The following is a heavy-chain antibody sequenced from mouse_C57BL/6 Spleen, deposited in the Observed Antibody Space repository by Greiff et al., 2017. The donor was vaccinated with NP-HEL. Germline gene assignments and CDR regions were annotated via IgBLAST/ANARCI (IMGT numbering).Heavy chain of an antibody. V-gene: IGHV5-9*01. CDR1: GFTFSSYT. CDR2: ISGGGGNT. D-gene: IGHD1-1*01. CDR3: ARHTYYGSSYEYFDY. Sequence: EVNLVESGGGLVKPGGSLKLSCAASGFTFSSYTMSWVRQTPEKRLEWVATISGGGGNTYYPDSVKGRFTISRDNAKNTLYLQMSSLRSEDTALYYCARHTYYGSSYEYFDYWGQGTTLTVSS. J-gene: IGHJ2*01.